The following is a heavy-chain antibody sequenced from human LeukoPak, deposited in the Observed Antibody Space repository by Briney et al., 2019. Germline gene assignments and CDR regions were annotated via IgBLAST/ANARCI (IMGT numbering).Heavy chain of an antibody. V-gene: IGHV1-18*01. CDR1: GYTFTSYG. D-gene: IGHD2-2*02. Sequence: GASVKVSCKASGYTFTSYGISWVRQAPGQGLEWMGWISAYNGNTNYAQKLQGRVTMTTDTSTSTAYMELRSLRSDDTAVYYCARAGTRILGYCSSTSCYTDNWFDPWGQGTLVTVSS. J-gene: IGHJ5*02. CDR2: ISAYNGNT. CDR3: ARAGTRILGYCSSTSCYTDNWFDP.